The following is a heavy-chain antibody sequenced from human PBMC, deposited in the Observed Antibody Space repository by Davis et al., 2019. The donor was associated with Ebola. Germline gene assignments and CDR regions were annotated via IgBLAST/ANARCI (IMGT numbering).Heavy chain of an antibody. CDR2: INHSGST. Sequence: SETLSLTCAVYGGTVSGYYWSWIRQPPGKGLEWIGEINHSGSTNYNPSLKSRVTISVDTSKNQFSLKLSSVTAADTAVYYCARMDYYYGSGTNRFDPWGQGTLVTVSS. CDR3: ARMDYYYGSGTNRFDP. V-gene: IGHV4-34*01. J-gene: IGHJ5*02. D-gene: IGHD3-10*01. CDR1: GGTVSGYY.